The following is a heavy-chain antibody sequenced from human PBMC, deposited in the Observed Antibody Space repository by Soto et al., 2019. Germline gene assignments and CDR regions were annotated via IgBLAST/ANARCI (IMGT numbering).Heavy chain of an antibody. CDR3: ARAWVVIPTRYFDL. CDR1: GGSISSGGYY. D-gene: IGHD2-21*01. J-gene: IGHJ2*01. CDR2: IYYSGST. V-gene: IGHV4-31*03. Sequence: QVQLQESGPGLVKPSQTLSLTCTVSGGSISSGGYYWSWIRQHPGKGLEWIGYIYYSGSTYYNPSLKSRVTISVDTSKTQFSLKLSSVTAADTAVYYCARAWVVIPTRYFDLWGRGTLVTVSS.